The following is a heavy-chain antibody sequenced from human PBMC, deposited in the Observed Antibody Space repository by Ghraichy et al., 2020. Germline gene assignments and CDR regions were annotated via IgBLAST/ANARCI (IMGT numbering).Heavy chain of an antibody. CDR3: AASLGYCSGGSCPHGAFDY. V-gene: IGHV3-48*01. CDR1: GFTFSSYS. J-gene: IGHJ4*02. CDR2: ISSSSSTI. Sequence: GESLRLSCAASGFTFSSYSMNWVRQAPGKGLEWVSYISSSSSTIYYADSVKGRFTISRDNAKNSLYLQMNSLRAEDTAVYYCAASLGYCSGGSCPHGAFDYWGQGTLVTVSS. D-gene: IGHD2-15*01.